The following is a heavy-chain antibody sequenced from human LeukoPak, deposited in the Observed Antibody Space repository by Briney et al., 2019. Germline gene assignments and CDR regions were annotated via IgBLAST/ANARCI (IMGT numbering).Heavy chain of an antibody. CDR1: GGSIISSDYH. CDR3: ARHCCSGPAKRVFDI. J-gene: IGHJ3*02. CDR2: ISYSGNT. D-gene: IGHD2-15*01. Sequence: PSETLSLTCTVSGGSIISSDYHWDWVRQPPGKGLEWIGTISYSGNTDYNPSLRSRVTISVDTSNNQFSLRLGSATAADTAVYHCARHCCSGPAKRVFDIWGQGTMVTVSS. V-gene: IGHV4-39*01.